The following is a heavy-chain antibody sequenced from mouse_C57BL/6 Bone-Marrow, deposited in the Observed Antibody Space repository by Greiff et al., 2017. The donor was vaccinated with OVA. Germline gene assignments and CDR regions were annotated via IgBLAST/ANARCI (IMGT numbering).Heavy chain of an antibody. V-gene: IGHV5-16*01. CDR3: ARGGWSCYLDV. J-gene: IGHJ1*03. D-gene: IGHD3-3*01. Sequence: EVQLVESEGGLVQPGSSMKLSCTASGFTFSDYYMAWVRQVPEKGLEWVANINYDGSSTYYLDSLKSRFIISRYNAKNILYLQMSSLKSEDTATYYCARGGWSCYLDVWGTGTTVTVSS. CDR1: GFTFSDYY. CDR2: INYDGSST.